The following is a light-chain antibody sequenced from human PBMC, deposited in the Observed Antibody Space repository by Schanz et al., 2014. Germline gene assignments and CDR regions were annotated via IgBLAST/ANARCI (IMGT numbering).Light chain of an antibody. V-gene: IGLV2-8*01. CDR2: EVN. CDR3: SSYISSTGV. Sequence: QSALTQPPSASGSPGQSVTISCTGTSSDVGGYNYVSWYQQHPGKAPKLMIYEVNKRPSGVPDRFSGSKSGNTASLTISGRQPEDEADYYCSSYISSTGVFGGGTKLTVL. J-gene: IGLJ3*02. CDR1: SSDVGGYNY.